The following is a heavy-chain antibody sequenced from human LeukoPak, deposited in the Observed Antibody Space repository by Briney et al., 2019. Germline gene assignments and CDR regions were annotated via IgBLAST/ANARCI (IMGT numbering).Heavy chain of an antibody. CDR1: GITLSNYG. CDR3: AKRGVVIRVILVGFHKEANYFDS. Sequence: SGGSLRLSCAVSGITLSNYGMSWVRQAPGKGLEWVAGISGSGGRTNYADSVKGRFTVSRDNPKNTLYLQMNSLRAVDTAVYFCAKRGVVIRVILVGFHKEANYFDSWGQGALVTVSS. CDR2: ISGSGGRT. J-gene: IGHJ4*02. V-gene: IGHV3-23*01. D-gene: IGHD3-22*01.